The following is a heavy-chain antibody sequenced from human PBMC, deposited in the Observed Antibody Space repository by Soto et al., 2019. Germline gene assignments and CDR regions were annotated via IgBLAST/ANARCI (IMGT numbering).Heavy chain of an antibody. Sequence: EVQVVESGGGLVQPGGSLRLSCAFSEFTFSRYYMAWFRQAPGQGLEWVANIKEDGSVKNYVDSLEGRFTISRDNAKHSLYLQLNRLCAEDTAMYYCARDGGYRGGQGCRYAFEIWGQGTMVTVSS. J-gene: IGHJ3*02. D-gene: IGHD2-21*01. CDR2: IKEDGSVK. CDR3: ARDGGYRGGQGCRYAFEI. V-gene: IGHV3-7*01. CDR1: EFTFSRYY.